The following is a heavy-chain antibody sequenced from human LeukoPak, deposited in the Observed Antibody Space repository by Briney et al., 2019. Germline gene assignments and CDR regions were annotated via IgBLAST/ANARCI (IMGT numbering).Heavy chain of an antibody. CDR3: ARNRDVDGGNSPGAFDI. CDR1: GGSISSGSYY. CDR2: IYTSGST. J-gene: IGHJ3*02. D-gene: IGHD4-23*01. Sequence: PSETLSLTCTVSGGSISSGSYYWSWIRQPAGKGLEWIGRIYTSGSTNYNPSLKSRVTISVDTSKNQFSLKLSSVTAADTAVYYCARNRDVDGGNSPGAFDIWGQGTMVTVSS. V-gene: IGHV4-61*02.